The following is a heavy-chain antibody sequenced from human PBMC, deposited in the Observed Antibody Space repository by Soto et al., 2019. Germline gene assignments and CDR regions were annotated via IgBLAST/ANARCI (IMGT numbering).Heavy chain of an antibody. V-gene: IGHV4-59*08. CDR2: IYYAGTS. D-gene: IGHD2-21*01. CDR1: GGSLSPYY. Sequence: TSETLSLTCTVSGGSLSPYYWTWIRQPPGKGLEWVGYIYYAGTSSYNPSLKSRVTISLETSKSQISLRLTSVTAAVTAVYYCARRGAYYKSLDPWGPGTLVTVSS. J-gene: IGHJ5*02. CDR3: ARRGAYYKSLDP.